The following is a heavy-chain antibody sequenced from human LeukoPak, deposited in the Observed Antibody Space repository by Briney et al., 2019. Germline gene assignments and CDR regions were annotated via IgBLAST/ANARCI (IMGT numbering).Heavy chain of an antibody. CDR1: GFTFSSYS. Sequence: GGSLRLSCAASGFTFSSYSMNWVRQAPGKGLEWVSSISSSSSYIYYADSVKGRFTISRDNAKNSLYLQMNSLRAEDTAVYYCARDLEDGLRETEIWGQGTMVTVSS. J-gene: IGHJ3*02. CDR2: ISSSSSYI. CDR3: ARDLEDGLRETEI. D-gene: IGHD4-17*01. V-gene: IGHV3-21*01.